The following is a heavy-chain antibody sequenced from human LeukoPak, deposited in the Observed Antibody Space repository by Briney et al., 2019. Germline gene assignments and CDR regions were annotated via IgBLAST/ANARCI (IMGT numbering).Heavy chain of an antibody. CDR2: ITWHGRST. CDR3: TKATTRRVPAATIDS. Sequence: GRSLRLSCAASGFIFNDFSMFWVRQVPGKGLEWVSSITWHGRSTAYADSVRGRFTISRDNAKYSLYPQMNILRPEDTAFYYCTKATTRRVPAATIDSWGQGTLVTVSS. CDR1: GFIFNDFS. J-gene: IGHJ4*02. V-gene: IGHV3-9*01. D-gene: IGHD6-13*01.